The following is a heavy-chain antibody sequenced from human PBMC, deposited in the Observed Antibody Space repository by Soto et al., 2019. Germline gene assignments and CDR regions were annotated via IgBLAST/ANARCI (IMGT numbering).Heavy chain of an antibody. CDR3: ASPGSWSGYYTRMNYYYYGMDV. CDR1: GGTFSSYA. J-gene: IGHJ6*02. V-gene: IGHV1-69*13. D-gene: IGHD3-3*01. CDR2: IIPIFGTA. Sequence: GASVKVSCKASGGTFSSYAISWVRQAPGQGLEWMGGIIPIFGTANYAQKFQGRVTITADEPTSTAYMELSSLRSEDTAVYYCASPGSWSGYYTRMNYYYYGMDVWGQGTTVTVSS.